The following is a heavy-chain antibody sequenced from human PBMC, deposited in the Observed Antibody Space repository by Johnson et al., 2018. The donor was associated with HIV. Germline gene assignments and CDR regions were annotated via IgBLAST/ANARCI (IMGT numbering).Heavy chain of an antibody. CDR2: IYSGGST. CDR3: AKEESGSFLAFDL. V-gene: IGHV3-NL1*01. Sequence: VQLVESGGAVVQPGRSLRLSCTASGFTFHNYGMHWVRQAPGKGLEWVAVIYSGGSTYYADSVKGRFTISRDNSKNTLYLQMNSLRAEDTALYYCAKEESGSFLAFDLWGQGTMVTVSS. J-gene: IGHJ3*01. CDR1: GFTFHNYG. D-gene: IGHD1-26*01.